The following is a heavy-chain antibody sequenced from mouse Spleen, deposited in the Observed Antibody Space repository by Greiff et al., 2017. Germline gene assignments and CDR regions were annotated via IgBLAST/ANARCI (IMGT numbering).Heavy chain of an antibody. D-gene: IGHD2-14*01. V-gene: IGHV1-52*01. Sequence: QVQLQQPGAELVRPGSSVKLSCKASGYTFTSYWMHWVKQRPIQGLEWIGNIDPSDSETHYNQKFKDKATLTVDKSSSTAYMQLSSLTSEDSAVYYCARLDYRYDRDSFDYWGQGTTLTVSS. CDR2: IDPSDSET. CDR3: ARLDYRYDRDSFDY. J-gene: IGHJ2*01. CDR1: GYTFTSYW.